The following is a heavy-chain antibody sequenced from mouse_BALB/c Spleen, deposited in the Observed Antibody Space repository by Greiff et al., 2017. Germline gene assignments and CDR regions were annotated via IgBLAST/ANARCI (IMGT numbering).Heavy chain of an antibody. D-gene: IGHD1-1*01. Sequence: EVKLVESGGGLVKPGGSLKLSCAASGFTFSSYTMSWVRQTPEKRLEWVATISSGGSYTYYPDSVKGRFTISRDNAKNTLYLQMSSLKSEDTAMYYCTRDRPITTEGYWYFDVWGAGTTVTVSS. J-gene: IGHJ1*01. CDR3: TRDRPITTEGYWYFDV. V-gene: IGHV5-6-4*01. CDR2: ISSGGSYT. CDR1: GFTFSSYT.